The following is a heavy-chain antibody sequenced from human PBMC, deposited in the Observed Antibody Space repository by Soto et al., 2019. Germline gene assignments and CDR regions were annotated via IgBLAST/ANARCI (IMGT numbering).Heavy chain of an antibody. V-gene: IGHV1-46*02. D-gene: IGHD2-21*02. CDR3: ARGGHIAVVTASFDY. CDR1: GYTFNTYY. Sequence: ASVKVSCKPSGYTFNTYYLHWLRQAPGQALEWMGVIHPSGGGTTYAQKFLGRVTVTRDTSTTTVFMELSSLRSDDTAVYYCARGGHIAVVTASFDYWGQGTLATVSS. CDR2: IHPSGGGT. J-gene: IGHJ4*02.